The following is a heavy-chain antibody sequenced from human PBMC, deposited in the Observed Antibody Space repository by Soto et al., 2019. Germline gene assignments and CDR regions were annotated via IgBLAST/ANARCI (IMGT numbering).Heavy chain of an antibody. V-gene: IGHV4-59*01. CDR1: GGSISSYY. J-gene: IGHJ5*02. Sequence: SETLSLTCTVSGGSISSYYWSWIRQPPGKGLEWIGYIYYSGSTNYNPSLKSRVTISVDTSKNQFSLKLSSVTAADTAVYYCARGGPGFLRYWFDPWGQGTLVTVSS. CDR2: IYYSGST. D-gene: IGHD4-17*01. CDR3: ARGGPGFLRYWFDP.